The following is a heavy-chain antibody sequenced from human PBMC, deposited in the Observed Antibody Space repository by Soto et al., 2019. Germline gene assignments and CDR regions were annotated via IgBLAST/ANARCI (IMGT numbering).Heavy chain of an antibody. CDR3: ARYVPAFDY. J-gene: IGHJ4*02. CDR1: GFTFSSYW. D-gene: IGHD3-10*02. Sequence: EVQLVESGGDLVQPGGYLRVSCGTSGFTFSSYWLSWVRQAPGRGLEWVATIKEDGTQKYYVDSVKGRFTISRDNAKKLMYLQMNSLRAEDTAVYYCARYVPAFDYWGQGTLVTVSS. CDR2: IKEDGTQK. V-gene: IGHV3-7*04.